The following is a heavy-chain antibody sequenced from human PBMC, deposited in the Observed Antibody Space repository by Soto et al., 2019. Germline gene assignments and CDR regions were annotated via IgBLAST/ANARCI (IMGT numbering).Heavy chain of an antibody. CDR2: IWYDGSNK. Sequence: QVQLVESGGGGVQPGRSLRLACAASGFIFSSYGMHWVRQAPGKGLEWVAVIWYDGSNKYYGDSVKGRFTISRDNSKNTLHLQMNSLRVEDTAVYSCAIGISGDCSSISCYSDYYYGMDVWGQGTTVTVSS. CDR3: AIGISGDCSSISCYSDYYYGMDV. CDR1: GFIFSSYG. J-gene: IGHJ6*02. D-gene: IGHD2-2*01. V-gene: IGHV3-33*01.